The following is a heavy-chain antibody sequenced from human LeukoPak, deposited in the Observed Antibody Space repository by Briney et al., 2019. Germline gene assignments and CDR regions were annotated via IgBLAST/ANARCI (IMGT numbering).Heavy chain of an antibody. CDR1: GYTFTSYY. CDR2: INPSGGST. V-gene: IGHV1-46*01. D-gene: IGHD3-22*01. CDR3: ATKYYDSSGYVY. Sequence: ASVKVSCKASGYTFTSYYMHWVRQAPGQGLEWMGIINPSGGSTSYAQKFQGRVTMTEDTSTDTAYMELSSLRSEDTAVYYCATKYYDSSGYVYWGQGTLVTVSS. J-gene: IGHJ4*02.